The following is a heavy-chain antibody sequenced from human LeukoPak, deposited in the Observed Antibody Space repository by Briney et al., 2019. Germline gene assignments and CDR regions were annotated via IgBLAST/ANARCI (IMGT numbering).Heavy chain of an antibody. CDR3: ARGSSSWYRPQNWFDP. CDR1: GFTFSSYS. V-gene: IGHV3-21*01. J-gene: IGHJ5*02. CDR2: ISSSSSYI. D-gene: IGHD6-13*01. Sequence: GGSLRLSCAASGFTFSSYSMNWVRQAPGKGLEWVSSISSSSSYIYYADSVKGRFTISRDNAKNSLYLQMNSLRAEDTAVYYCARGSSSWYRPQNWFDPWGQGTLVTVSS.